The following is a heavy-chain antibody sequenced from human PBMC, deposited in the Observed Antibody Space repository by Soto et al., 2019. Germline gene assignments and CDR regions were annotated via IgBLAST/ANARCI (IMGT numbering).Heavy chain of an antibody. CDR2: IYYSGST. Sequence: QVQLQESGPGLVKPSQTLSLTCTVSGGSISSSGYYWSWIRQHPGKGLEWIGNIYYSGSTYYNPSLKSRVTISVDTSKNQFSLKVSSVTVADTAVYYCARGAGPYGTNALDYWGQGTLVTVSS. CDR1: GGSISSSGYY. CDR3: ARGAGPYGTNALDY. V-gene: IGHV4-31*03. D-gene: IGHD2-8*01. J-gene: IGHJ4*02.